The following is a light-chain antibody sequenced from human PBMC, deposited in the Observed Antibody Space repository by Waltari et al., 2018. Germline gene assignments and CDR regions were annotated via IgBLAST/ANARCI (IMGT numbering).Light chain of an antibody. V-gene: IGKV3-20*01. Sequence: IVLTQSPDTLSVSPGQRATLSCRASQTINNNFLVWYQQKPGQAPRLIIHGASSRATGFPDRFSGSGSGTDFTLTISNREPEDFAVYYCQQYDGSVLTFGGGTKVEI. CDR1: QTINNNF. J-gene: IGKJ4*01. CDR2: GAS. CDR3: QQYDGSVLT.